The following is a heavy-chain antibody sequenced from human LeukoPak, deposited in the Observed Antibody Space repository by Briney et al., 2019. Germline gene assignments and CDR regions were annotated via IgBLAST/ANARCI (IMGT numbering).Heavy chain of an antibody. CDR3: ARGGEDTAMVSF. Sequence: ASVKVSCKASGYTFSGYYMHWVRQAPGQGLEWMGWINPNSGGTNYAQKFQGRVTMTRDTSISTAYMELSSLRSEDTAVYYCARGGEDTAMVSFWGQGTLVTVSS. CDR2: INPNSGGT. V-gene: IGHV1-2*02. D-gene: IGHD5-18*01. CDR1: GYTFSGYY. J-gene: IGHJ4*02.